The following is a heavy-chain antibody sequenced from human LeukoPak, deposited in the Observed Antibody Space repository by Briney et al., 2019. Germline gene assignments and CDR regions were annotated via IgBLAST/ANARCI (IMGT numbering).Heavy chain of an antibody. V-gene: IGHV4-39*01. D-gene: IGHD3-10*01. CDR1: GGSISSSIFY. Sequence: KPSETLPLTCTVSGGSISSSIFYWGWIRQPPGKGLEWIGSIYYSGSTYYNPSLKSRVTISVDTSKNQFSLKLSSVTAADTAVYYCARCGTMVRGVIKNWFDPWGQGTLVTVSS. CDR2: IYYSGST. CDR3: ARCGTMVRGVIKNWFDP. J-gene: IGHJ5*02.